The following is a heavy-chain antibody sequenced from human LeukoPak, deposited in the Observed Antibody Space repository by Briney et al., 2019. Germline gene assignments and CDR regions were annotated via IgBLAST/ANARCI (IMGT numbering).Heavy chain of an antibody. V-gene: IGHV1-69*04. Sequence: SVKVSCKASGGTFSSYAISWVRQAPGQGLEWMGRIIPILGIANYAQKFQGRVTITADKSTSTAYMELSSLRSEDTAVYYCAIGPYDSSGYYYSALDYWGQGTLVTVSS. CDR2: IIPILGIA. CDR1: GGTFSSYA. CDR3: AIGPYDSSGYYYSALDY. D-gene: IGHD3-22*01. J-gene: IGHJ4*02.